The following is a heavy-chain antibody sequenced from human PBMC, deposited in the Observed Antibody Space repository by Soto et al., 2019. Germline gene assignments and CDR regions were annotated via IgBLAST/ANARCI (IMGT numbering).Heavy chain of an antibody. CDR3: ARGFTAYSGGAGDP. D-gene: IGHD6-25*01. CDR1: GFTFTSYA. V-gene: IGHV3-23*01. CDR2: ISGSGGST. J-gene: IGHJ5*02. Sequence: EVQLLESGGGLVQPGGSLRLSCAASGFTFTSYAMTWVRQAPGKGLEWVSAISGSGGSTYDADSVKGRFTISRDNSKNTLYLQMNSLRAEDTAVYYCARGFTAYSGGAGDPWGQGTLVNVSS.